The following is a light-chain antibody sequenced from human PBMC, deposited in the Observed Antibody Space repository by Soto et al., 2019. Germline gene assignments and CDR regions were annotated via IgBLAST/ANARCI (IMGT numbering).Light chain of an antibody. CDR2: EVS. V-gene: IGLV2-14*01. Sequence: QSVLTQPASVSGSPGQSITISCTGTNSDVGGYNYVSWYQHHPGKAPKLMIYEVSNRPSGVSNRFSGSKSGNTASLTISGLQAEDEADYYCSSYTTSTTRVFGGGTKVTVL. CDR1: NSDVGGYNY. J-gene: IGLJ3*02. CDR3: SSYTTSTTRV.